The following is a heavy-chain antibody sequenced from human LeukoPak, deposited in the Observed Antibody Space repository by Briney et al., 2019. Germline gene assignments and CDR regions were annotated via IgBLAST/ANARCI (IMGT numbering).Heavy chain of an antibody. Sequence: PGGSLRLSCVASGFTFSSYAMTWVRQAPGKGLEWVAHINQDGSEKYYVDSVKGRFTISRDNAKNSLYLQMNSLRAEDTAVYYCARDGGGDIVVAFAFDIWGQGTMVTVSS. V-gene: IGHV3-7*05. J-gene: IGHJ3*02. CDR1: GFTFSSYA. CDR3: ARDGGGDIVVAFAFDI. D-gene: IGHD2-15*01. CDR2: INQDGSEK.